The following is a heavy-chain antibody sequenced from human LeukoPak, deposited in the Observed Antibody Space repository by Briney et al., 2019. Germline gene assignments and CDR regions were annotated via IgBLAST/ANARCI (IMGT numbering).Heavy chain of an antibody. D-gene: IGHD3-22*01. CDR2: INHSGST. CDR1: GGSISSYY. V-gene: IGHV4-34*01. J-gene: IGHJ4*02. CDR3: ARGPKYYYDSSGYKTIDY. Sequence: SETLSLTCTVSGGSISSYYWSWIRQPPGKGLEWIGEINHSGSTNYNPSLKSRVTISVDTSKNQFSLKLSSVTAADTAVYYCARGPKYYYDSSGYKTIDYWGQGTLVTVSS.